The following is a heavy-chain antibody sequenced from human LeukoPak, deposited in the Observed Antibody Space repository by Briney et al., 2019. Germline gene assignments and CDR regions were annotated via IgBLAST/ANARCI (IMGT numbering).Heavy chain of an antibody. CDR1: GGSISSYY. D-gene: IGHD6-19*01. Sequence: PSETLSLTCTVSGGSISSYYWSWIRQPPGKGLEWIGYIYYSGSTNYNPSLESRVTISVDTSKNQFSLKLSSVTAADTAVYYCARAVAARRYFDYWGQGTLVTVSS. CDR2: IYYSGST. J-gene: IGHJ4*02. V-gene: IGHV4-59*01. CDR3: ARAVAARRYFDY.